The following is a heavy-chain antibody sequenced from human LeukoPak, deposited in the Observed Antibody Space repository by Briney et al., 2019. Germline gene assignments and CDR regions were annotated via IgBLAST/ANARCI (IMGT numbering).Heavy chain of an antibody. V-gene: IGHV3-9*01. Sequence: GGSLRLSCAASGFTFDDYAMHWVRQAPGKGLEWVSGISWNSGSIGYADSVKGRFTISRDNAKNSLYLQMNSLRAEDTALYYCAKDIVQAMVTFDGMDVWGQGTTVTVSS. CDR2: ISWNSGSI. CDR1: GFTFDDYA. J-gene: IGHJ6*02. D-gene: IGHD5-18*01. CDR3: AKDIVQAMVTFDGMDV.